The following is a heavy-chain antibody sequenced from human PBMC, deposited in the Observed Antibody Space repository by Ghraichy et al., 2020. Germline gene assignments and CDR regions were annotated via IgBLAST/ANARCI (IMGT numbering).Heavy chain of an antibody. CDR1: GFTFSNYW. CDR2: INTDGSIT. Sequence: LTCAASGFTFSNYWMHWVRQAPGNGLVWVSHINTDGSITSYADSVKGRFTISRDNAKNTLYLQMNSLSAEDTAMYYCVRVAKFSSSSNAFDFWGQGTLVTVSS. D-gene: IGHD6-6*01. CDR3: VRVAKFSSSSNAFDF. V-gene: IGHV3-74*01. J-gene: IGHJ3*01.